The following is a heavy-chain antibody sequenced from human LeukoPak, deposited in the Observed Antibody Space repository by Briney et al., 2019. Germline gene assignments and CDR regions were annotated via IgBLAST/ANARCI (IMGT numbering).Heavy chain of an antibody. D-gene: IGHD3-22*01. CDR2: INPSDGKT. Sequence: ASVKVSCKAPGYTFTNYYMHWVRQTPGQGLEWMGIINPSDGKTSYAQKLQGRVTMTTDTSTSTAYMELRSLRSDDTAVYYCARTGYYYDSSGYYLRFFDYWGQGTLVTVSS. V-gene: IGHV1-46*01. J-gene: IGHJ4*02. CDR3: ARTGYYYDSSGYYLRFFDY. CDR1: GYTFTNYY.